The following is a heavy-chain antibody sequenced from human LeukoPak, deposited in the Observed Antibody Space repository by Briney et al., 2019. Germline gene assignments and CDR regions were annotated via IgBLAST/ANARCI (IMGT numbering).Heavy chain of an antibody. D-gene: IGHD6-13*01. CDR2: IKEDGSQK. Sequence: GGSLRLSCAASGFTFNSYWMTWVRQAPGKGLEWVANIKEDGSQKYYVDSVKGRFTISRDNAKNSLYLQMNSLRAEDTAVYYCARGGGGSSWSYYYYGMDVWGKGTTVTVSS. CDR3: ARGGGGSSWSYYYYGMDV. J-gene: IGHJ6*04. V-gene: IGHV3-7*01. CDR1: GFTFNSYW.